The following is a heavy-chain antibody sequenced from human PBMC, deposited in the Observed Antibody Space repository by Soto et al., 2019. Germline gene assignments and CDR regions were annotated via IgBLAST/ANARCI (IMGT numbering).Heavy chain of an antibody. Sequence: AASVKVSCKASGYTFTSYGISWVRQAPGQGLEWMGWISAYNGNTNYAQKLQGRVTMTTDTSTSTAYMELRSLRSDDTAVYYCARARKLELRGYYGMDVWGQGTTVTVSS. J-gene: IGHJ6*02. CDR3: ARARKLELRGYYGMDV. CDR2: ISAYNGNT. V-gene: IGHV1-18*04. D-gene: IGHD1-7*01. CDR1: GYTFTSYG.